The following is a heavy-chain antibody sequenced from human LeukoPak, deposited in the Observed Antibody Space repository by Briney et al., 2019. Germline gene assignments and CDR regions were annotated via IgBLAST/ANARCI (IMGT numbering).Heavy chain of an antibody. D-gene: IGHD6-13*01. Sequence: GGSLRLSCAASGFTFSDYYMSWIRQAPGKGLEWVSVIYSGGSTYYADSVKGRFTISRDNSKNTLYLQMNSLRAEDTAVYYCARDAHGSWYQDWGQGTLVTVSS. J-gene: IGHJ4*02. CDR1: GFTFSDYY. V-gene: IGHV3-53*01. CDR3: ARDAHGSWYQD. CDR2: IYSGGST.